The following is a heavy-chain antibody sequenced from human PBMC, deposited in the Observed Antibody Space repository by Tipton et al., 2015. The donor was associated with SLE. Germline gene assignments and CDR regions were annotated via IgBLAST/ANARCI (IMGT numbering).Heavy chain of an antibody. Sequence: SLRLSCAASGFTFFTYAMHWVRQAPGKGLEWVAVISYDGSNKYYADSVKGRFTISRDNSKNTLYVQMNSLRAEDTAVYYCARGHGSGFYSDNWGQGTLVTVSS. CDR3: ARGHGSGFYSDN. J-gene: IGHJ4*02. CDR1: GFTFFTYA. CDR2: ISYDGSNK. V-gene: IGHV3-30*04. D-gene: IGHD3-22*01.